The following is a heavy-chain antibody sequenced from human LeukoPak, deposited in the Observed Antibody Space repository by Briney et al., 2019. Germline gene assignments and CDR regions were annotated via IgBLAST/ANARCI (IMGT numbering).Heavy chain of an antibody. D-gene: IGHD3-3*01. J-gene: IGHJ4*02. V-gene: IGHV1-2*02. CDR1: GYTFTGYY. CDR3: ARTNYDFWSGYHPD. Sequence: ASVKVSCKASGYTFTGYYMHWVRQAPGQGLEWMGWINPNSGGTNYAQKFQGRVTMTRDTSISTAYMELSGLRSDDTAVYYCARTNYDFWSGYHPDWGQGTLVTVSS. CDR2: INPNSGGT.